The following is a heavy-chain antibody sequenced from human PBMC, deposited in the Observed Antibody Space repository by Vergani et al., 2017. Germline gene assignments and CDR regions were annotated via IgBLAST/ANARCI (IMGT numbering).Heavy chain of an antibody. J-gene: IGHJ6*03. D-gene: IGHD3-9*01. CDR1: GGTFSSSA. CDR2: IIPIFGTA. CDR3: ARDRADYDILTCYLNYYYYYMDV. Sequence: QVQLVQSGAEVKKPGSSVKVSCKASGGTFSSSAISWVRQAPGQGLEWMGGIIPIFGTANYAQKFQGRVTITADESTSTAYMELSSLRSEDTAVYYCARDRADYDILTCYLNYYYYYMDVWGKGTTVTVSS. V-gene: IGHV1-69*01.